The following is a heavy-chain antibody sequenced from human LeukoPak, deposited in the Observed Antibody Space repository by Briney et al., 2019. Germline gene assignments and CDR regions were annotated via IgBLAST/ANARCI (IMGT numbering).Heavy chain of an antibody. CDR2: ISAYNGNT. V-gene: IGHV1-18*01. Sequence: GASVKVSCKASGYTFTSYGISWVRQAPGQGLEWMGWISAYNGNTNYAQKLQGRVTMTTDTSTSTAYMELRSLRSDDTAVYYCAREGGNSWSYFFNLNPRSMVGYYYMDVWGKGTTVTVSS. CDR3: AREGGNSWSYFFNLNPRSMVGYYYMDV. D-gene: IGHD1-26*01. J-gene: IGHJ6*03. CDR1: GYTFTSYG.